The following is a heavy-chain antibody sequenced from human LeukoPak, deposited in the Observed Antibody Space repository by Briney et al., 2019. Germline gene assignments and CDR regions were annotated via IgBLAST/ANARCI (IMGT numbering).Heavy chain of an antibody. V-gene: IGHV3-48*04. CDR3: ARSSGWYHRGPDYYYYYMDV. Sequence: PGGSLRLSCAASGFTFSSYSMNWVRQAPGKGLEWVSYISSSSSTIYYVDSVKGRFTISRDNAQNSLYLQMNSLRAEDTAVYYCARSSGWYHRGPDYYYYYMDVWGKGTTVTVS. J-gene: IGHJ6*03. D-gene: IGHD6-19*01. CDR1: GFTFSSYS. CDR2: ISSSSSTI.